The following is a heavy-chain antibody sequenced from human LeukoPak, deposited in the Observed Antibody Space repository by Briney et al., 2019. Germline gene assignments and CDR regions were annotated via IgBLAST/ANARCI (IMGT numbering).Heavy chain of an antibody. V-gene: IGHV3-21*04. Sequence: GGSLRLSCAASGFTFSSYSMNWVRQAPGKGLEWVSSISLSSAYIYYADSVKGRITISRDNAKNSLYLQMNSLRAEDTALYYCAKDIRPRDILTGYYPYDYYYMDVWGKGTTVTVSS. J-gene: IGHJ6*03. D-gene: IGHD3-9*01. CDR2: ISLSSAYI. CDR3: AKDIRPRDILTGYYPYDYYYMDV. CDR1: GFTFSSYS.